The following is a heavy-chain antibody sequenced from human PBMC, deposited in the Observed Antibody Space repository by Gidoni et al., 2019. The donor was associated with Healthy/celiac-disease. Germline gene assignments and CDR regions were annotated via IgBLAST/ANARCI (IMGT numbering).Heavy chain of an antibody. Sequence: QVQLVQSGAEVTKPGASLTVSCTASGYTFTGYYMHWVRQAPGQGLEWMGRINPNSGGTNYAQKFQGRVTMTRDTSISTAYMELSRLRSDDTAVYYCARTYSSSWYLLDYWGQGTLVTVSS. D-gene: IGHD6-13*01. V-gene: IGHV1-2*06. CDR3: ARTYSSSWYLLDY. J-gene: IGHJ4*02. CDR2: INPNSGGT. CDR1: GYTFTGYY.